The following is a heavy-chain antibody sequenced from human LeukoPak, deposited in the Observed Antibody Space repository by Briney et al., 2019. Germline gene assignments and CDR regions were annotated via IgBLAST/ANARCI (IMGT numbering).Heavy chain of an antibody. Sequence: GGSLRLSCAASGFTFSNYWMHWVRQAPGKGLVWVSRIKSDGRTTSYADSVKGRFTISRDNAKNTLYLQLSSLRAEDTAVYYCARRSAVADTLDYWGQGTLVTVSS. J-gene: IGHJ4*02. D-gene: IGHD6-19*01. CDR1: GFTFSNYW. CDR3: ARRSAVADTLDY. V-gene: IGHV3-74*01. CDR2: IKSDGRTT.